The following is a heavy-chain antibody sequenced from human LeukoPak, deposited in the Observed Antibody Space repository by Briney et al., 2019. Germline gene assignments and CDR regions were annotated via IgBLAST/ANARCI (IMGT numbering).Heavy chain of an antibody. CDR2: IIPILGIA. J-gene: IGHJ4*02. D-gene: IGHD6-19*01. CDR3: ARDFTVAGTEDY. V-gene: IGHV1-69*04. Sequence: SVKVSCKASGGTFSSYAISWVRQAPGQGLEWMGRIIPILGIANYAQKFQGRVTITADKSTSTAYMELSSLRSEDTAVYYCARDFTVAGTEDYWGQGTLVTVSS. CDR1: GGTFSSYA.